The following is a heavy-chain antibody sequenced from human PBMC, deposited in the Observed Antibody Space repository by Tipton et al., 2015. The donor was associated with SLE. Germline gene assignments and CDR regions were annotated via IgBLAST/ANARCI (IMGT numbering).Heavy chain of an antibody. Sequence: SLRLSCAASGFTFSSYAMHWVRQAPGKGLGWMAFIRYDGSNKYYADSVKGRFTISRDNSKNTLYLQMNSLRAEDTAVYYCAKARGYCTGGVCSYYFDYWGQGTLVTVSS. V-gene: IGHV3-30*02. CDR3: AKARGYCTGGVCSYYFDY. CDR2: IRYDGSNK. CDR1: GFTFSSYA. D-gene: IGHD2-8*02. J-gene: IGHJ4*02.